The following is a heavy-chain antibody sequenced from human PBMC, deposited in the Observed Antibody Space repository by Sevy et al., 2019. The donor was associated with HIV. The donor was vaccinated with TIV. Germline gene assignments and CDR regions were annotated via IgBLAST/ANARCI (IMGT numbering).Heavy chain of an antibody. D-gene: IGHD6-13*01. CDR1: GFSFDSYG. Sequence: GSLRLSCAVSGFSFDSYGMTWVRQAPGKGLEWVSTINGRGGSTYYADSVKGRFTISRDNPKNTLFLQMINLRVDDTAIYYCARPSPRIAAAASAFYDNWGQGTLVTVSS. J-gene: IGHJ4*02. V-gene: IGHV3-23*01. CDR2: INGRGGST. CDR3: ARPSPRIAAAASAFYDN.